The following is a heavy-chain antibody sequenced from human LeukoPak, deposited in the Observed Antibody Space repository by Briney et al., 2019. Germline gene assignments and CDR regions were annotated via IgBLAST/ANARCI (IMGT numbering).Heavy chain of an antibody. Sequence: GGSLRLSCAASGFTFSGYAMSWVRQAPGKGLEWVSAISGSGGSTYYADSVKGRFTISRDNSKNTLYLQMNSLRAEDTAVYYCAKDLSSSSSVVVVAAKHDYWGRGTLVTVSS. J-gene: IGHJ4*02. CDR3: AKDLSSSSSVVVVAAKHDY. CDR1: GFTFSGYA. D-gene: IGHD2-15*01. CDR2: ISGSGGST. V-gene: IGHV3-23*01.